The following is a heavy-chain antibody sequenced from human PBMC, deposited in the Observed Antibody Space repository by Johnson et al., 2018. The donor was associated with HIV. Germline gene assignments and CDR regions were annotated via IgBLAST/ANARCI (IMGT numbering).Heavy chain of an antibody. CDR2: INWNGGNT. D-gene: IGHD2-15*01. CDR3: ARRKLGYCSGGSCYAAFDI. J-gene: IGHJ3*02. CDR1: GFTFDDFA. Sequence: VQLVESGGSVVRPGGSLRLSCVASGFTFDDFALTWVRQAPGKGLEWVSGINWNGGNTGYADSVKGRFTISRDNSKNSLYLQMNSLRAEDTAVYYCARRKLGYCSGGSCYAAFDIWGQGTMVTVSS. V-gene: IGHV3-20*04.